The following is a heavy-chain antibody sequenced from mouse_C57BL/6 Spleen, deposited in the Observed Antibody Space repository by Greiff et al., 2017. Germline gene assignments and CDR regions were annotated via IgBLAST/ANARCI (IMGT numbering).Heavy chain of an antibody. V-gene: IGHV5-16*01. D-gene: IGHD2-4*01. Sequence: DVMLVESAGGLVQPGRSLKLSCTASGFTFSDYYMAWVRQVPEKGLEWVANLNYDGSSTYYLDSLTSRFIISSDNAKKILFLQMSSLKSEDTATYYCAREGYDYDYFDIWGQGTTLTFSS. CDR2: LNYDGSST. CDR1: GFTFSDYY. J-gene: IGHJ2*01. CDR3: AREGYDYDYFDI.